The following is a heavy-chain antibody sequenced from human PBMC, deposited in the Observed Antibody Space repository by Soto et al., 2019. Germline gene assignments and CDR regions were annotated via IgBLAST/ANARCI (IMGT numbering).Heavy chain of an antibody. J-gene: IGHJ4*02. Sequence: EVQLLESGGGLVQPGGSLRLSCAASGFTFSTYAMNWVRQAPGKGLEWVSGISGSGDSTYYADSVKGRFTGSRDNSKNTLYLQMNSLRAEDTAVFYCAKERSSGWSFDYWGQVTLVTVSS. D-gene: IGHD6-19*01. CDR3: AKERSSGWSFDY. V-gene: IGHV3-23*01. CDR2: ISGSGDST. CDR1: GFTFSTYA.